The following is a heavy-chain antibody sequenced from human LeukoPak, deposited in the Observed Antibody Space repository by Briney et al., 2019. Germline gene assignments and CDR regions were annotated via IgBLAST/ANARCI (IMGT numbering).Heavy chain of an antibody. J-gene: IGHJ3*02. D-gene: IGHD6-19*01. V-gene: IGHV1-2*02. Sequence: GASVKVSCKASGYTFTGYYMHWVRQAPGQGLEWMGWINPNSGGTNYAQKFQGRVTMTRDTSISTAYMELSRLRSDDTAVYYCARADYSSGWTRIGAFDIWGQGTMVTVSS. CDR3: ARADYSSGWTRIGAFDI. CDR1: GYTFTGYY. CDR2: INPNSGGT.